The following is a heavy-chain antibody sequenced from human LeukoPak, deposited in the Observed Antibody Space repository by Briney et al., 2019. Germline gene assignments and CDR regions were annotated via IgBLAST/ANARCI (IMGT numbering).Heavy chain of an antibody. CDR3: VKDKRDDYDEYYFDY. D-gene: IGHD4-17*01. Sequence: GGSLRLSCAASGFTFRSYGMHWVRQAPGKGLEWVAFTRYDGSITYYADSVKGRFSISRDNSKNTLHLQMNSLRAEDTAVYYCVKDKRDDYDEYYFDYWGQGTLVPVSS. V-gene: IGHV3-30*02. CDR2: TRYDGSIT. J-gene: IGHJ4*02. CDR1: GFTFRSYG.